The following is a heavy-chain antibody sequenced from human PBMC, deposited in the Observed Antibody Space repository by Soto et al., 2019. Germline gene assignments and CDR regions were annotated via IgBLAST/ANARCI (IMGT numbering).Heavy chain of an antibody. D-gene: IGHD3-10*01. CDR3: ARSGGSGSYYSFDY. J-gene: IGHJ4*02. V-gene: IGHV4-34*01. Sequence: TSETLSLTCAVYGGSFSGYYWSWIRQPPGKGLEWIGEINHSGSTNYNPSLKSRVTISVDTSKNQFSLKLSSVTAADTAVYYCARSGGSGSYYSFDYWGQGTLVTVSS. CDR1: GGSFSGYY. CDR2: INHSGST.